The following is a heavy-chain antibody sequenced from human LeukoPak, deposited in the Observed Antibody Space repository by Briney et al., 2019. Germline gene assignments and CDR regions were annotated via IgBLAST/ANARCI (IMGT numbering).Heavy chain of an antibody. J-gene: IGHJ6*03. CDR1: GGSISSYY. CDR2: IYYSGST. Sequence: PSETLSLTCTVSGGSISSYYWSWIRQPPGKGLEWIGYIYYSGSTNYNPSLKSRVTISVDTSKNQFSLKLSSVTAADTAVYYCARGVYDSSGYMSKYYYYMDVWGKGTTVTVSS. V-gene: IGHV4-59*12. D-gene: IGHD3-22*01. CDR3: ARGVYDSSGYMSKYYYYMDV.